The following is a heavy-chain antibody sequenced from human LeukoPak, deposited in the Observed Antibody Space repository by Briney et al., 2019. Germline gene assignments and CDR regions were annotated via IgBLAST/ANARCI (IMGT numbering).Heavy chain of an antibody. D-gene: IGHD1-26*01. Sequence: NPSETLSLTCTVSGGSISSSSYYWSWIRQPPGKGLEWIGYIYYSGSTNYNPSLKSRVTISVDTSKNQFSLKLNSVTAADTAVYYCAREKLLVGAKSYRYFDLWGRGTLVTVSS. CDR1: GGSISSSSYY. CDR3: AREKLLVGAKSYRYFDL. CDR2: IYYSGST. V-gene: IGHV4-61*01. J-gene: IGHJ2*01.